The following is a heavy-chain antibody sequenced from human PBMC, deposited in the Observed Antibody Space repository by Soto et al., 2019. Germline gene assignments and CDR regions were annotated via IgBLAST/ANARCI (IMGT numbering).Heavy chain of an antibody. Sequence: QVQLVQSGAEVKKPGSSVKVSCKASGGTFSRYAISWVRQAPGQGLEWMGGIIPIFGTANYAQKFQGRVTITADESTSTAYMELSSLRSEDTAVYYCASASQIELGSYPSYYYGMDVWGQGTTVTVSS. CDR2: IIPIFGTA. D-gene: IGHD3-16*01. CDR1: GGTFSRYA. V-gene: IGHV1-69*01. CDR3: ASASQIELGSYPSYYYGMDV. J-gene: IGHJ6*02.